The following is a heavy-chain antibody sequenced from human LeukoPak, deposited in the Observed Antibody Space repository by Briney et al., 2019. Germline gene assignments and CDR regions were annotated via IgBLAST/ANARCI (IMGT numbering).Heavy chain of an antibody. Sequence: SETLSLTCAVYGGSFSGYYWSWIRQPPGKGLEWIGEINHSGSTNYNPSLKSRVTISVDTSKNQFSLKLSSVTAADTAVYYCARGSLGDAFDIWGQGTMVTVPS. V-gene: IGHV4-34*01. CDR3: ARGSLGDAFDI. CDR1: GGSFSGYY. CDR2: INHSGST. J-gene: IGHJ3*02.